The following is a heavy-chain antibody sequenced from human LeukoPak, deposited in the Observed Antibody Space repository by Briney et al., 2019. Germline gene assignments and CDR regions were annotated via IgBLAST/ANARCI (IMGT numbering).Heavy chain of an antibody. D-gene: IGHD4-11*01. CDR1: GYTFTSYD. Sequence: ASVKVSCKASGYTFTSYDINWVRQATGQGLEWMGWMNPNSGNTGYAQKFQGRVTMTRNTSISTAYMELSSLRSEDTAVYYCARVDMTTSPLYYYYYGMDVWGQGTTVTVSS. CDR3: ARVDMTTSPLYYYYYGMDV. CDR2: MNPNSGNT. V-gene: IGHV1-8*01. J-gene: IGHJ6*02.